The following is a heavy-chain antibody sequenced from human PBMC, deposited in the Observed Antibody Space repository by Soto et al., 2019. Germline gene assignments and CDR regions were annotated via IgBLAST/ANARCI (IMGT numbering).Heavy chain of an antibody. V-gene: IGHV2-5*02. Sequence: QITLKESGPTLVKPTQTLTLTCTFSGFSLSTTGVGVGWIRQPTGKALEWLALIYWDDDKRYSPSLKSRLTITKDTSKNQVVLTIANMDPIDTATYYCAHAPPVSTGGDYWGQGTLVTVGS. CDR2: IYWDDDK. D-gene: IGHD4-17*01. CDR1: GFSLSTTGVG. CDR3: AHAPPVSTGGDY. J-gene: IGHJ4*02.